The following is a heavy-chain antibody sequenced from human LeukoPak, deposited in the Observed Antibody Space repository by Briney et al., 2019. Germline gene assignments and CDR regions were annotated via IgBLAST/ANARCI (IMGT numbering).Heavy chain of an antibody. CDR2: ISGSGGST. D-gene: IGHD3-22*01. Sequence: GGSLRLSCAASGFTFSSYAMSWVRQAPGKGLEWVSAISGSGGSTYYADSVKGRFTISRDNSKNTLYLRMNSLRAEDTAVYYCAKSGAMIVVVPFDYWGQGTLVTVSS. CDR1: GFTFSSYA. CDR3: AKSGAMIVVVPFDY. V-gene: IGHV3-23*01. J-gene: IGHJ4*02.